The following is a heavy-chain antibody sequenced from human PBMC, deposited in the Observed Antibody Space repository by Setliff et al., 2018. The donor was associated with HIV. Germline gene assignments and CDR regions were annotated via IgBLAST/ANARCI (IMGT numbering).Heavy chain of an antibody. CDR2: IYHTGST. CDR3: ARRRDGYNSAPWRNDY. D-gene: IGHD5-12*01. Sequence: PSETLSLTCTVSGGSINSTSYYWGWIRQPPGNGLEWIGSIYHTGSTYYKPSLKSRVTISVDTSKNQFSLRLSSVAVGDTAVYYCARRRDGYNSAPWRNDYWCQGTLVTVSS. V-gene: IGHV4-39*01. J-gene: IGHJ4*02. CDR1: GGSINSTSYY.